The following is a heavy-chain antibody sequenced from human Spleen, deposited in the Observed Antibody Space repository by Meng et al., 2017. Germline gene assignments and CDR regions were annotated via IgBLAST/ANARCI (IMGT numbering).Heavy chain of an antibody. Sequence: VPPRLSRPGLGKPSGTLAPPCVVSGGSISSIDWWSWFRQPPGKGLEWIGEIYHGGDTNYNPSLKSRVTIAIDKSKNQFSLKLTSVTAADTAVYYCASWIYSCGWQWGQGALVTVSS. D-gene: IGHD6-19*01. CDR3: ASWIYSCGWQ. V-gene: IGHV4/OR15-8*02. CDR1: GGSISSIDW. J-gene: IGHJ4*02. CDR2: IYHGGDT.